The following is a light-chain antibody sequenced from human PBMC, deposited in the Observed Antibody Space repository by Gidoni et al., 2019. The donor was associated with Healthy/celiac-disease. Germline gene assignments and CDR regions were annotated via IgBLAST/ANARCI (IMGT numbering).Light chain of an antibody. CDR2: RNN. CDR1: SSNIGSNT. J-gene: IGLJ3*02. CDR3: AAWDDSLNGWV. Sequence: QSVLTQPTPASGTPGQRVTISCSGSSSNIGSNTATWYQQLPGTAPKLLHSRNNQRPSGVPDRFSGSKSGTSASLAISGLQSEDEADYYCAAWDDSLNGWVFGGGTKLTVL. V-gene: IGLV1-44*01.